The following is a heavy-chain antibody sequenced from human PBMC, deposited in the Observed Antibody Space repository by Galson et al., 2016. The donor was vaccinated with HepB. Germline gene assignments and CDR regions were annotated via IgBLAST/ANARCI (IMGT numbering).Heavy chain of an antibody. J-gene: IGHJ3*02. Sequence: SLRLSCAASGFTVSSYSMNWVRQAPGKGLEWVSSISSSGSYIYYADSVKGRFTISRDKANNSLYLQMNSLRAEDTAVYYCARDAFGMWGQGTMVTVSS. CDR2: ISSSGSYI. CDR1: GFTVSSYS. CDR3: ARDAFGM. V-gene: IGHV3-21*01.